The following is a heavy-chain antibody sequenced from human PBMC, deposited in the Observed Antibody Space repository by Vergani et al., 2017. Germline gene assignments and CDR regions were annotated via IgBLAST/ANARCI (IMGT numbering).Heavy chain of an antibody. CDR3: AGHQFAGFGELFDY. D-gene: IGHD3-10*01. Sequence: VQLVESGGGLVQPGGSLRLSCAASGFTFSSYAMHWVRQAPGKGLEWVAVISSDGSNKYYADSVKGRFTISRDNSKNTLYLQMNSLRAEDTAVYYCAGHQFAGFGELFDYWGQGSLVTVSS. CDR1: GFTFSSYA. J-gene: IGHJ4*02. V-gene: IGHV3-30-3*01. CDR2: ISSDGSNK.